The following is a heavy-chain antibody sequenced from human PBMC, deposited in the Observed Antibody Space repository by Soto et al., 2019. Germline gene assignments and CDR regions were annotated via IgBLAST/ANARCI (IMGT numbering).Heavy chain of an antibody. CDR2: INDIGSN. CDR1: DDSFTDYF. J-gene: IGHJ3*02. V-gene: IGHV4-34*01. Sequence: SETLSLTCVVYDDSFTDYFWTWIRLSPGKRLEWIGEINDIGSNNYNPSLKSRVSISVDTSKNQFSLKLNSVTAADTAVYYCARGESYDFWSGPDNAFDIWGQGTMVTVS. D-gene: IGHD3-3*01. CDR3: ARGESYDFWSGPDNAFDI.